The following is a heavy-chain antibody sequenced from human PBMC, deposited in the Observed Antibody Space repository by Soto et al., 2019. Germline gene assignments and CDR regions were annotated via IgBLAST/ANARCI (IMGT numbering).Heavy chain of an antibody. V-gene: IGHV3-30*18. CDR3: AKDRYSYGWHYFDY. J-gene: IGHJ4*02. CDR1: GFTFSSYG. CDR2: ISYDGSNK. Sequence: LRLSCAASGFTFSSYGMHWVRQAPGKGLEWVAVISYDGSNKYYADSVKGRFTISRDNSKNTLYLQMNSLRAEDTAVYYCAKDRYSYGWHYFDYWGQGTLVTVSS. D-gene: IGHD5-18*01.